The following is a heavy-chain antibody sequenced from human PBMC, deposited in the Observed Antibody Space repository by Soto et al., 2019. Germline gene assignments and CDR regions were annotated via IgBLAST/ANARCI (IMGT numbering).Heavy chain of an antibody. CDR2: INAGNGNT. J-gene: IGHJ6*03. CDR3: ARAPGYCSSTSCRSYYMDF. CDR1: GYTFTSYA. V-gene: IGHV1-3*01. Sequence: ASVKVSCKASGYTFTSYAMHWVRQAPGQRLEWMGWINAGNGNTKYSQKFQGRVTITRDTSASTAYMELSSLRSEDTAVYYCARAPGYCSSTSCRSYYMDFWGKGTTVTVSS. D-gene: IGHD2-2*03.